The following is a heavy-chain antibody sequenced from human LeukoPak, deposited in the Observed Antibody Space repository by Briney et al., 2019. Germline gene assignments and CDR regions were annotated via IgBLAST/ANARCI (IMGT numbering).Heavy chain of an antibody. V-gene: IGHV1-8*01. CDR3: ATNYLAAAGLDY. CDR1: GYTFTRYD. CDR2: MNPNSGNT. J-gene: IGHJ4*02. Sequence: ASVKVSCKASGYTFTRYDINWVRQATGQGLEWMGWMNPNSGNTGYAQKFQGRVTMTRITSISTAYVELSSLRSEDTAVYYCATNYLAAAGLDYWGQGTLVTVSS. D-gene: IGHD6-13*01.